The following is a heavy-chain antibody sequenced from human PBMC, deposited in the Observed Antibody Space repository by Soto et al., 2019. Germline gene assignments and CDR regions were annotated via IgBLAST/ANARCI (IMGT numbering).Heavy chain of an antibody. D-gene: IGHD3-10*01. J-gene: IGHJ4*02. V-gene: IGHV3-7*01. CDR1: GFTFSSYW. CDR3: ARDNGWFGELFGLHYFDY. Sequence: GGSLRLSCAASGFTFSSYWMSWVRQAPGKGLEWVANIKQDGSEKYYVDSVKGRFTISRDNAKNSLYLQMNSLRAEDTAVYYCARDNGWFGELFGLHYFDYWGQGTLVTVSS. CDR2: IKQDGSEK.